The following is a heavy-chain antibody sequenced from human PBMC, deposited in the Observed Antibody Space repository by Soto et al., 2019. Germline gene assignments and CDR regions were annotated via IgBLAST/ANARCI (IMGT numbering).Heavy chain of an antibody. V-gene: IGHV4-4*07. CDR3: AREVAEAARSLDY. Sequence: QVQLQESGPGLVKPSETLSLTCTVSGDFFSSYYWSWIRQPAGKGLEWVGRIYTSGSTNYNPSLKSRVTMSVDTSNNQFSLNLTSVTAADTAVYYCAREVAEAARSLDYWGQGTLVTVSA. J-gene: IGHJ4*02. D-gene: IGHD6-6*01. CDR1: GDFFSSYY. CDR2: IYTSGST.